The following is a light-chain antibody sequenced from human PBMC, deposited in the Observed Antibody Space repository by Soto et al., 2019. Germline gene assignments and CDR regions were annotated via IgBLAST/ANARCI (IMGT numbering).Light chain of an antibody. CDR3: AAWDDSLNGPG. CDR2: SNN. J-gene: IGLJ1*01. V-gene: IGLV1-44*01. CDR1: SSNIGSNT. Sequence: QSVLTQPPSASGTPGQRVTISCSGSSSNIGSNTVNWYQQLPGTAPKLLIYSNNQRPSGVHDRFSGSKSGTSASLAISGLQSEDEADYYCAAWDDSLNGPGFGTGTKVTVL.